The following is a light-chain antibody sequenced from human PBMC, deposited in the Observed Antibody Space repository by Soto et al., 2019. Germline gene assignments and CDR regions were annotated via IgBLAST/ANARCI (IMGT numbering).Light chain of an antibody. CDR3: QQYHSWPPRT. V-gene: IGKV3D-15*01. Sequence: EIVMTQSPTILSLSPGERATLSCRASQSVSRNLAWYQQKPGQAPRLLIYGVYTRAPGIPARFSGSGSGTEFTLTISSLQYEDFAVYYCQQYHSWPPRTFGQGTKVDIK. CDR1: QSVSRN. J-gene: IGKJ1*01. CDR2: GVY.